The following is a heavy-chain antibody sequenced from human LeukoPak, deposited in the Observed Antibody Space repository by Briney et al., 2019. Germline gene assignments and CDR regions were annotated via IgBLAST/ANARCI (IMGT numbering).Heavy chain of an antibody. CDR3: ARLGEVVSGSRRYYFDY. CDR1: GGSIRSYS. V-gene: IGHV4-4*09. CDR2: IYSSGST. Sequence: PPGTPSLTSTVSGGSIRSYSWSWICQPPGKGLEWIGYIYSSGSTNYHPSLKSRVTISVDTSKNHFSLKLSSVTAADTAVYYCARLGEVVSGSRRYYFDYWGQGTLVTVSS. J-gene: IGHJ4*02. D-gene: IGHD1-26*01.